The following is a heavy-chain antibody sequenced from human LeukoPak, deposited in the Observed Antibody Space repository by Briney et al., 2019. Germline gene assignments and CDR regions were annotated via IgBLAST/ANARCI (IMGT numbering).Heavy chain of an antibody. V-gene: IGHV1-69*04. CDR1: GGTFSSYA. J-gene: IGHJ6*02. D-gene: IGHD2-2*01. CDR3: ARDIPNDIVVVPAVPIGGMDA. CDR2: IIPILGIA. Sequence: GASVKVSCKASGGTFSSYAISWVRQAPGQGLEWMGRIIPILGIANYAQKFQGRVTITADKSTSTAYMELSSLRSEDTAVYYCARDIPNDIVVVPAVPIGGMDAWGQGTTVTVSS.